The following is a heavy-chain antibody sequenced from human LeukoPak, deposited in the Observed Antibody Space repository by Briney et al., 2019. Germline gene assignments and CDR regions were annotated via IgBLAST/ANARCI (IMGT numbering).Heavy chain of an antibody. D-gene: IGHD5-18*01. V-gene: IGHV4-38-2*02. J-gene: IGHJ3*02. Sequence: PSETLSLTCAVSGYSISSGYYWGWIRQPPGKGLEWIGSIYHSGRTYYNPSLKSRVTISVDTSKNQFSLKLSSVTAADTAVYYCARDLSGYSPLRRAFDIWGQGTMVTVSS. CDR3: ARDLSGYSPLRRAFDI. CDR1: GYSISSGYY. CDR2: IYHSGRT.